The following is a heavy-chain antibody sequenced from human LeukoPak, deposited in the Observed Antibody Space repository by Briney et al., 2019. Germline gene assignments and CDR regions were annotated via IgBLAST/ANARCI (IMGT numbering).Heavy chain of an antibody. D-gene: IGHD1-26*01. J-gene: IGHJ4*02. Sequence: GASVKVSCKASGYTFTSYGISWVRQAPGQGLEWMGWISAYNGNTNYAQKLQGRVTMTTDTSTSTAYMELRSLRSDDTAVYYCARGRAIVGATAVGYWGQGTLVTVSS. CDR1: GYTFTSYG. CDR3: ARGRAIVGATAVGY. V-gene: IGHV1-18*01. CDR2: ISAYNGNT.